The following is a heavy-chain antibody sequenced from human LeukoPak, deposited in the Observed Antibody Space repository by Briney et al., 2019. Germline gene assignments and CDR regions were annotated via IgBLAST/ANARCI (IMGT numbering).Heavy chain of an antibody. CDR1: GFTFSSYS. V-gene: IGHV3-48*01. CDR2: ISSSSSTI. Sequence: PGGSLRLSCAASGFTFSSYSMNWVRQAPGKGLEWVSYISSSSSTIYYADSVRGRFTISRDNAKNSLYLQMNSLRAEDTAVYYCTRDPRALDYWGQGTLVTVSS. CDR3: TRDPRALDY. J-gene: IGHJ4*02.